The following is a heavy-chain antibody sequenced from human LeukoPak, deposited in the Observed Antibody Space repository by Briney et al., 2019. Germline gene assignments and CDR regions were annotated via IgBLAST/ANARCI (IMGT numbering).Heavy chain of an antibody. J-gene: IGHJ4*02. CDR2: ISGSGGST. D-gene: IGHD1-26*01. V-gene: IGHV3-23*01. CDR3: AKAWELLDYYFDY. Sequence: PGGSLRLSCAASGFTFSSYAMSWVRQAPGKGLECVSAISGSGGSTYYADSVKGRFTISRDNSKNTLYLQMNSLRAEDTAVYYCAKAWELLDYYFDYWGQGTLVTVSS. CDR1: GFTFSSYA.